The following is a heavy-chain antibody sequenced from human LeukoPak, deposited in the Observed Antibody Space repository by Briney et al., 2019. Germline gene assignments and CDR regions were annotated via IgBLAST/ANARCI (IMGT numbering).Heavy chain of an antibody. CDR2: ISSSSSYI. CDR3: RKNFLMGVPFDY. D-gene: IGHD2-8*01. Sequence: PGGSLRLSCAASGFTFSSYSMNWVRQAPGKGLEWVSSISSSSSYIYYADSVKGRFTISRDNAKNSLYLQMNSLRAEDTAVYYCRKNFLMGVPFDYWGERHLVTVSS. CDR1: GFTFSSYS. V-gene: IGHV3-21*01. J-gene: IGHJ4*02.